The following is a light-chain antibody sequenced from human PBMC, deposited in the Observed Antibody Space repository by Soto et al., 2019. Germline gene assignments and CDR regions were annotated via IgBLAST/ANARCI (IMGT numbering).Light chain of an antibody. J-gene: IGLJ1*01. CDR2: GNK. V-gene: IGLV1-40*01. CDR1: SSNIGAGHD. Sequence: QSVLTQPPSVSGAPGQRVTISCTGSSSNIGAGHDVYWYQQLPGTAPKLLIYGNKYRPSGVPDRFSGSKSGTSASLAITGLQAEDEADYYCQSYDSSLSGSDVFGTGTKLTVL. CDR3: QSYDSSLSGSDV.